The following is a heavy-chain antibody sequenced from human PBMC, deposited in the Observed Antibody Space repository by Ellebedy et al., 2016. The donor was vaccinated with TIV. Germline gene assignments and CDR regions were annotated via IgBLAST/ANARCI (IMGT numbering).Heavy chain of an antibody. CDR1: GGTLRRYG. CDR2: IIPIVGIT. V-gene: IGHV1-69*04. D-gene: IGHD1-26*01. J-gene: IGHJ4*02. CDR3: ARGPPKWEVPLDLDC. Sequence: AASVKVSCKASGGTLRRYGISWVRQAPGLGLKWMGRIIPIVGITIYAQKFQDRVTITEDNFTNTVYMEMSSLRSEDTAVYYCARGPPKWEVPLDLDCWGQGTLVIVSS.